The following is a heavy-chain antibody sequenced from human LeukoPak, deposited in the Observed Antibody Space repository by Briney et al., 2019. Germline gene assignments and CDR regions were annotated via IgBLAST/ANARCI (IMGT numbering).Heavy chain of an antibody. CDR1: GFTFSSYS. CDR3: ASNPLSGGYCSSTSCYTDY. D-gene: IGHD2-2*02. CDR2: ISSSSSYI. Sequence: GGSLRLSCAASGFTFSSYSMNWVRQAPGKGLEWVSSISSSSSYIYYADSVKGRFTISRDNAKNSLYLQINSLRAEDTAVYYCASNPLSGGYCSSTSCYTDYWGQGTLVTVSS. V-gene: IGHV3-21*01. J-gene: IGHJ4*02.